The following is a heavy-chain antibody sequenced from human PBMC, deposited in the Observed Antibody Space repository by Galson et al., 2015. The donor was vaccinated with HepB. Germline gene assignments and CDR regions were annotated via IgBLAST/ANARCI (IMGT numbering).Heavy chain of an antibody. CDR2: IYHSGST. CDR1: GGSISSSNW. CDR3: ARATSPAAGWYNPYFDY. D-gene: IGHD6-19*01. V-gene: IGHV4-4*02. J-gene: IGHJ4*02. Sequence: SETLSLTCAVSGGSISSSNWWSWVRQPPGKGLEWIGEIYHSGSTNYNPSLKSRVTISVDKSKNQFSLKLSSVTAADTAVYYCARATSPAAGWYNPYFDYWGQGTLVTVSS.